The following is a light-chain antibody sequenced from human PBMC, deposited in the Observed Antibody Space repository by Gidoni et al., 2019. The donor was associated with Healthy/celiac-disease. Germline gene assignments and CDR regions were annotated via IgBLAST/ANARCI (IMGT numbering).Light chain of an antibody. CDR3: QQYNNLPLT. J-gene: IGKJ4*01. CDR2: DAS. Sequence: IQMIQFPFSLSASVGDRVTITCQASQDISNYLNWYQQKPGKAPKLLIYDASKLETGVPSRFSGSGSGTDFTITISSLQPEDIATYYCQQYNNLPLTFGGGTKVEIK. V-gene: IGKV1-33*01. CDR1: QDISNY.